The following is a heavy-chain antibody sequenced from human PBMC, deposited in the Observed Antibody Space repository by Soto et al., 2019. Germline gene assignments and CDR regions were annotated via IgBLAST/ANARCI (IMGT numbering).Heavy chain of an antibody. CDR3: VRGGSSRYSIMFDY. CDR1: GFTLSTSR. CDR2: VSNDRSSK. Sequence: PGGSLSLASLASGFTLSTSRTHWVRQAQGKGLEWGAMVSNDRSSKFYTDSVKGRFTISRDESKNTLYLQMDSLRVEHSAVYDCVRGGSSRYSIMFDYWGHGTRVTVSS. V-gene: IGHV3-33*08. J-gene: IGHJ4*01. D-gene: IGHD2-15*01.